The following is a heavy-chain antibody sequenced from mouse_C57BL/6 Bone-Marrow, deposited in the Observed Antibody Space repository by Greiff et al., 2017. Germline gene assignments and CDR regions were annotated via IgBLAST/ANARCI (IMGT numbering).Heavy chain of an antibody. CDR3: ARNWFAY. V-gene: IGHV1-53*01. CDR1: GYTFTSYW. J-gene: IGHJ3*01. Sequence: QVQLQQPGTELVKPGASVKLSCKASGYTFTSYWMHWVKQRPGQGLEWIGNINPSNGGTTYTEKLKSTATLTVDKSSSTAYMQRSRLTSEYSAVYYCARNWFAYWGQGTLVTVSA. CDR2: INPSNGGT.